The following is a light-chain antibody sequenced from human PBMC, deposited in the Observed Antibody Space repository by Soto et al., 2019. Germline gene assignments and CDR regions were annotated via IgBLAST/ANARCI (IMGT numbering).Light chain of an antibody. CDR2: DAS. Sequence: EIVLTQSPATLSLSPLEGAPLXWRASQSVSSYLAWYQQKPGQAPRLLIYDASNRATGIPARFSGSGSGTDFTLTISSLEPEDFAVYYCQQRSNWPSFGGGTKVDIK. V-gene: IGKV3-11*01. CDR3: QQRSNWPS. CDR1: QSVSSY. J-gene: IGKJ4*01.